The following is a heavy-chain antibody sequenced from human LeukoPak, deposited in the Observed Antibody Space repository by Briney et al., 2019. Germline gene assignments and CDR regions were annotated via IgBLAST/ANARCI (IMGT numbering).Heavy chain of an antibody. J-gene: IGHJ4*02. CDR2: ISSSGTTI. CDR3: ARETDSTLFDY. V-gene: IGHV3-11*04. Sequence: GGSLRLSCAASGFTFSDYYMSWIRQAPGKGLEWVSYISSSGTTIYYADSVKGRFTISRDNAKNSLYLQMNSLRAEDTAVFYCARETDSTLFDYWGQGTLVTVSS. CDR1: GFTFSDYY. D-gene: IGHD2-2*01.